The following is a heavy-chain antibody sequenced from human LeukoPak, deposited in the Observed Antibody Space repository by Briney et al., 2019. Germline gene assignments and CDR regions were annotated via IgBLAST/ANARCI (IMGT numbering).Heavy chain of an antibody. CDR3: GKEGDGDGYNSRGAYFDN. D-gene: IGHD5-24*01. CDR1: GFTFSDYS. J-gene: IGHJ4*02. Sequence: PGGSLRLSCVASGFTFSDYSMNWVRPAPGNGLEWVAVISYDGNNKDYGDSVKGRFTLSRDNSKNTLYLQMNSLRPKDPAVNSRGKEGDGDGYNSRGAYFDNWGQGTLVTVSS. V-gene: IGHV3-30*18. CDR2: ISYDGNNK.